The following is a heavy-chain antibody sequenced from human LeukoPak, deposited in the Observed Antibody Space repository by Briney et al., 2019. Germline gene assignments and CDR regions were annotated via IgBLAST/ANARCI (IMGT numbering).Heavy chain of an antibody. CDR2: IYYSGST. Sequence: SETLSLTCTVSGGSISSYYWSRIRQPPGKGLEWIGYIYYSGSTNYNPSLKSRVTISVDTSKNQFSLKLSSVTAADTAVYYCARGPNSSGFEYWGQGTLVTVSS. V-gene: IGHV4-59*01. CDR1: GGSISSYY. CDR3: ARGPNSSGFEY. J-gene: IGHJ4*02. D-gene: IGHD6-19*01.